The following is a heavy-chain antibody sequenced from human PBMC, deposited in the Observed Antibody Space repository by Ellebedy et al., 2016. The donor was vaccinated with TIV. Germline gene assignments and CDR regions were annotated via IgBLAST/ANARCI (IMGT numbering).Heavy chain of an antibody. J-gene: IGHJ5*02. D-gene: IGHD2-15*01. Sequence: GESLKISCKASGYSFTTSWIGWVRQMPGKGLEWMGIIYPADSDPTYSPSFQVPVTISADKSITTAYLPWNSLKASDTAMYYCARLVSDCSSGSCYNWFDPWGQGTRVTVSS. CDR2: IYPADSDP. CDR1: GYSFTTSW. V-gene: IGHV5-51*01. CDR3: ARLVSDCSSGSCYNWFDP.